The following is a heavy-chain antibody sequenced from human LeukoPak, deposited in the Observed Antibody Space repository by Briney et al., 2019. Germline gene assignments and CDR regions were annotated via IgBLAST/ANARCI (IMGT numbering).Heavy chain of an antibody. D-gene: IGHD1-26*01. CDR3: ANPIAPSGISGY. V-gene: IGHV3-30*04. Sequence: PGGSLRLSCVVSGFNFDNFAMHWVRQPLGKGLEWVAVISHDGRTKYYADSMKGRITISRDNSKNTLYLQMNSLRAEDTAVYYCANPIAPSGISGYWGQGTLVTVSS. J-gene: IGHJ4*02. CDR1: GFNFDNFA. CDR2: ISHDGRTK.